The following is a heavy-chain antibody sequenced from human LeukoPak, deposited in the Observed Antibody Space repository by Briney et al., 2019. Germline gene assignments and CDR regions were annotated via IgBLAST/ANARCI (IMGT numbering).Heavy chain of an antibody. CDR1: GYTFTNDG. V-gene: IGHV1-18*01. CDR2: ISAYNGNT. D-gene: IGHD3-3*01. CDR3: ARDGLRFLEWTTSWFDP. Sequence: ASVSVSCKASGYTFTNDGISWVRQAPGQGLEWMGGISAYNGNTNYAQKLQGRVTMTTDTSTTTAYMELRSLRSDDTAVYYCARDGLRFLEWTTSWFDPWGQGTLVTVSS. J-gene: IGHJ5*02.